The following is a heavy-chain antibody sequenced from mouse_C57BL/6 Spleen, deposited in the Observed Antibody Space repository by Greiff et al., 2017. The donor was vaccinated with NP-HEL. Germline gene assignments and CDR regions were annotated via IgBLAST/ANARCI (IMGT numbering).Heavy chain of an antibody. CDR3: ARPGDYYYYAMDY. CDR2: ISSGSSTI. J-gene: IGHJ4*01. D-gene: IGHD2-4*01. CDR1: GFTFSDYG. Sequence: EVMLVESGGGLVKPGGSLKLSCAASGFTFSDYGMHWVRQAPEKGLEWVAYISSGSSTIYYADTVKGRFTISRDNAKNTLFLQMTSLRSEDTAMYYCARPGDYYYYAMDYWGQGTSVTVSS. V-gene: IGHV5-17*01.